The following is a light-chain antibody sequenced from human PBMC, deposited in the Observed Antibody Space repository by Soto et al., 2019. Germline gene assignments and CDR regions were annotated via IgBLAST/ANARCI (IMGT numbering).Light chain of an antibody. CDR2: EGS. Sequence: QSALTQPASVSGSPGQSITISCTGTSSDVGSYNLVSWYQQHPGKAPKLMIYEGSKRPSGVSNRFSGSKSGNTASLTISGLQAEDEDDDYCCSYAGSSTYLVFGGGTKLTVL. J-gene: IGLJ3*02. CDR3: CSYAGSSTYLV. V-gene: IGLV2-23*01. CDR1: SSDVGSYNL.